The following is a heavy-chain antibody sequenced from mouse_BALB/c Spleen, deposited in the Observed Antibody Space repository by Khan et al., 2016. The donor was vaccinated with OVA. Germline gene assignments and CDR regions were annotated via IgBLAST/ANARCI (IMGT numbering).Heavy chain of an antibody. V-gene: IGHV1-7*01. Sequence: VQLQESGAELAKPGASVKMSCKASGYTFTTYWMHWVKQRPGQGLEWIRYINPTSGFTDYNQKFKDKATLTADKSSSTAYMQLSSLTSDDSAVYYCARDRIDYWGQGTTLTVSS. CDR3: ARDRIDY. CDR1: GYTFTTYW. J-gene: IGHJ2*01. CDR2: INPTSGFT.